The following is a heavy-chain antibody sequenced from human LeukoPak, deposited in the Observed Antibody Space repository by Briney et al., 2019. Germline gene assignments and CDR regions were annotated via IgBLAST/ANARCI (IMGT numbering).Heavy chain of an antibody. V-gene: IGHV4-61*02. CDR1: GGSISSGSYY. J-gene: IGHJ6*03. D-gene: IGHD6-6*01. CDR2: IYTSGST. CDR3: ARGPSYLAARPGYYYYYYMDV. Sequence: SSETLSLTCTVSGGSISSGSYYWSWIRQPAGKGLEWIGRIYTSGSTNYNPSLKSRVTISVDTSKNQFSLKLSSVTAADTAVYYCARGPSYLAARPGYYYYYYMDVWGKGTTVTVSS.